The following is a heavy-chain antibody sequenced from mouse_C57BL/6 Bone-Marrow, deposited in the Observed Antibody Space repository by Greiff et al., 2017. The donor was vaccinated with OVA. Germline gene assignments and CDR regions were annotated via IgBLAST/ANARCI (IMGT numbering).Heavy chain of an antibody. CDR3: ARERRNYYGSREYYFDY. CDR2: INPSNGGT. Sequence: VKLMESGTELVKPGASVKLSCKASGYTFTSYWMHWVKQRPGQGLEWIGNINPSNGGTNYNEKFKSKATLTVDKSSSTAYMQLSSLTSEDSAVYYCARERRNYYGSREYYFDYWGQGTTLTVSS. V-gene: IGHV1-53*01. J-gene: IGHJ2*01. D-gene: IGHD1-1*01. CDR1: GYTFTSYW.